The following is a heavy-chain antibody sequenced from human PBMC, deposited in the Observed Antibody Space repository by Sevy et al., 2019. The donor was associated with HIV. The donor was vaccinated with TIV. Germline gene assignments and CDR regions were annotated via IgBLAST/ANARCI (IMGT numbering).Heavy chain of an antibody. Sequence: SETLSLTCTVSGGSISSYYWSWIRQPPGKGLEWIGYIYYRGSTNYNPSSKSGLTISVETSKNQFSLKLSSVTAADTAVYYCAGQHRGYSCYGSWGQGTLVTVSS. J-gene: IGHJ5*02. D-gene: IGHD5-12*01. CDR2: IYYRGST. CDR3: AGQHRGYSCYGS. CDR1: GGSISSYY. V-gene: IGHV4-59*01.